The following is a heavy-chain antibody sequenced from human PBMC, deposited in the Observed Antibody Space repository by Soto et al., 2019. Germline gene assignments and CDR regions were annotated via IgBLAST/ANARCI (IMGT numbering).Heavy chain of an antibody. V-gene: IGHV3-7*03. CDR3: ARDVGPVTIFGEALSGYFDF. CDR1: GFSFGTYW. Sequence: EVQLVESGGGLVQPGGSLRLSCAVSGFSFGTYWMSWVRQAPGKGLEWLASIKEDGSERYYLDSVKGRFTISRDNAKDSLSLQMNSLRCEDTAFYYCARDVGPVTIFGEALSGYFDFWGQGTLVTVSS. D-gene: IGHD3-3*01. CDR2: IKEDGSER. J-gene: IGHJ4*02.